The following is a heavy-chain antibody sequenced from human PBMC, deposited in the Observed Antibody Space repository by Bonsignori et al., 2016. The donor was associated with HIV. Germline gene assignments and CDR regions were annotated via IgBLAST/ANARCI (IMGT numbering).Heavy chain of an antibody. CDR1: IHLQYLY. CDR3: ARVRGYGMDV. CDR2: LVVLGGYI. V-gene: IGHV3-21*01. D-gene: IGHD6-13*01. Sequence: EVQLVESGGGLVKPGGSRETLLCSLWIHLQYLYHELGPASLQGRGWSGSHPLVVLGGYIFYADSVKGRFTISRDNAKNSLFLQMNSLRVEDTAVYYCARVRGYGMDVWGQGT. J-gene: IGHJ6*02.